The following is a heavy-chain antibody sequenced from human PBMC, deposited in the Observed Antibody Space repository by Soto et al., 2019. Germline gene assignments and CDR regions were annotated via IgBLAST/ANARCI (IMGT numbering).Heavy chain of an antibody. J-gene: IGHJ3*02. CDR2: INPATGAA. Sequence: QLHLVQSGAVVKKPGASVTVSCSASGYPVTAYYMHWVRQAPGRGLEWMGGINPATGAAKYKQPFQVMVTMTRATSTSTVCMELSGLTSEDTAAFYCARGGGVGVAGSAAFDMWGQGTLVTVSS. V-gene: IGHV1-2*02. D-gene: IGHD3-3*01. CDR1: GYPVTAYY. CDR3: ARGGGVGVAGSAAFDM.